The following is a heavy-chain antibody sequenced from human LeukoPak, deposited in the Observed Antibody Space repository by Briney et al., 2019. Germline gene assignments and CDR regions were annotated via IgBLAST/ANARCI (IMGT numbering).Heavy chain of an antibody. CDR1: GFTFSSYS. Sequence: PGGSLRLSCAASGFTFSSYSMNWVRQAPGKGLEWVSYISSSSSTIYYADSVKGRFTISRDNAKNSLYLQMNSLRAEDTAVYYCARERTYGGYYYYYMDVWGKGTTVTVSS. D-gene: IGHD4-23*01. CDR3: ARERTYGGYYYYYMDV. J-gene: IGHJ6*03. V-gene: IGHV3-48*01. CDR2: ISSSSSTI.